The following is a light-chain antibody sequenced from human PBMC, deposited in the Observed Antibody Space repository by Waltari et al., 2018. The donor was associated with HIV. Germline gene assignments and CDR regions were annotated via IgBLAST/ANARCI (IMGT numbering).Light chain of an antibody. J-gene: IGLJ3*02. Sequence: QSALTQPASVSGSPGQSNTISCPATSNDVGASKTVSLYPQYPGKAPNLMIYEVNKRPSGVSNRFSGSKSGHTASLTISGLQTEDEGDYYCSSYTTSSTVVFGGGTKLTVL. CDR3: SSYTTSSTVV. CDR1: SNDVGASKT. CDR2: EVN. V-gene: IGLV2-14*01.